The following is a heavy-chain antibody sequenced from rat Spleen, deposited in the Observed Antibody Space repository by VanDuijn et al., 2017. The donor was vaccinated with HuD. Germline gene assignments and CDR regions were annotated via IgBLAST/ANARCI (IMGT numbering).Heavy chain of an antibody. V-gene: IGHV5-27*01. CDR2: ISTSGGST. CDR1: GFAFSDFF. D-gene: IGHD1-10*01. Sequence: EVQLVESDGGLVQPGKSLKLSCAASGFAFSDFFMAWVRQAPTKGLEWVATISTSGGSTYYRDSVKGRFTISRDNAKSTLYLQMNSLRSEDTATYYCTRVGNNYYFDYWGQGVMVTVSS. CDR3: TRVGNNYYFDY. J-gene: IGHJ2*01.